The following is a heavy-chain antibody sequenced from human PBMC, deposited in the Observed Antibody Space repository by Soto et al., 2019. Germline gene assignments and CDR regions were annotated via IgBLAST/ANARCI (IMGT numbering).Heavy chain of an antibody. CDR3: ASKASYYYYGMDV. CDR1: GGTFSSYA. J-gene: IGHJ6*02. Sequence: XXVKVSGKASGGTFSSYAISWVRHAPGQGLEWMGGIIPIFGTANYAQKFQGRVTITADESTSTAYMELSSLRSEDTAVYYCASKASYYYYGMDVWGQGTTVTVSS. CDR2: IIPIFGTA. V-gene: IGHV1-69*13.